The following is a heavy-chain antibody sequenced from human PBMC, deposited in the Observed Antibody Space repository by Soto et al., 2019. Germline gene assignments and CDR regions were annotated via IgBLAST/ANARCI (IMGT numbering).Heavy chain of an antibody. Sequence: SETLFLTCTVSGGPDSSGISSCSRIRQPPGKGLGVMRHIHSSGSTNYNPSLKSLVTISLDTSKNLFSLKLRSVTAADTAVHYRSREIEMATTNWLDPGGQGTLVTLAS. CDR3: SREIEMATTNWLDP. D-gene: IGHD1-1*01. V-gene: IGHV4-61*01. CDR2: IHSSGST. J-gene: IGHJ5*02. CDR1: GGPDSSGISS.